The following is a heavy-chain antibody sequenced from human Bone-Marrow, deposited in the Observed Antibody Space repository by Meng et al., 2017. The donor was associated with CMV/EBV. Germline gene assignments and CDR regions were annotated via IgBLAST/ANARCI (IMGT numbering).Heavy chain of an antibody. D-gene: IGHD3-3*02. V-gene: IGHV6-1*01. CDR2: TYYRSKWYN. CDR1: GDSVSSNSAA. J-gene: IGHJ3*02. CDR3: ARDSIFGVVINAFDI. Sequence: SQTLSLTCAISGDSVSSNSAAWNWIRQSPSRGLEWLGRTYYRSKWYNDYAVSVKSRITINPDTSKNQFSLKLSSVTAADTAVYYCARDSIFGVVINAFDIWGQGTMVTVSS.